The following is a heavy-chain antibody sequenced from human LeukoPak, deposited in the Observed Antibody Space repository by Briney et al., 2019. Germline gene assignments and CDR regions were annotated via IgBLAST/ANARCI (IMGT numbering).Heavy chain of an antibody. CDR2: IIPIFGTA. J-gene: IGHJ4*02. D-gene: IGHD2-15*01. Sequence: ASVKVSCKASGGTFSSYAISWVRQAPGQGLEWMGGIIPIFGTANYAQKFQGRVTITTDESTSTAYMELSSLRSEDTAVYYCARAYCSGGSCYSEGYYFDYWGQGTLVTVSP. CDR3: ARAYCSGGSCYSEGYYFDY. CDR1: GGTFSSYA. V-gene: IGHV1-69*05.